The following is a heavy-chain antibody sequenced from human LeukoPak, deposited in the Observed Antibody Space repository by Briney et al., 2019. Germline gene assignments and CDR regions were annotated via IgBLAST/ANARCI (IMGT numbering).Heavy chain of an antibody. Sequence: GGSLRLSCAPSEFTFTSYELNCVRQAPGKGVVWVSYISSSGNTISYADSVKGRFTLSRDNANNSLYLQVISLRAEDTAVYYCASILRSSSGYYFDYWGQGTLVTVSS. J-gene: IGHJ4*02. V-gene: IGHV3-48*03. CDR2: ISSSGNTI. CDR1: EFTFTSYE. CDR3: ASILRSSSGYYFDY. D-gene: IGHD3-10*01.